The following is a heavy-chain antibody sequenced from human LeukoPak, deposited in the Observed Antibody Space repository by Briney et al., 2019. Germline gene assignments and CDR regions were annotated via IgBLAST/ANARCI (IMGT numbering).Heavy chain of an antibody. J-gene: IGHJ4*02. D-gene: IGHD3-22*01. Sequence: GGSLRLSCAASGFTFSSYSMNWVRQAPGKGLEWVSSISSSSSYIYYADSVKGRFTISRDNAKNSLYLQMNSLRAEDTAVYYCAGDFYDSSGFADYWGQGTLVTVSS. CDR3: AGDFYDSSGFADY. CDR2: ISSSSSYI. V-gene: IGHV3-21*01. CDR1: GFTFSSYS.